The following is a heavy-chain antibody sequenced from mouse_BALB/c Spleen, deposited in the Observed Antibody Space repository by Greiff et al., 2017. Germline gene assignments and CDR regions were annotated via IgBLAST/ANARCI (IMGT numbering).Heavy chain of an antibody. CDR2: IWWDDDK. D-gene: IGHD2-1*01. Sequence: QVQLKECGPGILQPSQTLSLTCSFSGFSLSTSGMGVGWIRQPSGKGLEWLAHIWWDDDKRYNPALKSRLTISKDTSSNQVFLKIASVDTADTATYYCARTPFGNIYAMDYWGQGTSVTVSS. CDR1: GFSLSTSGMG. V-gene: IGHV8-8*01. J-gene: IGHJ4*01. CDR3: ARTPFGNIYAMDY.